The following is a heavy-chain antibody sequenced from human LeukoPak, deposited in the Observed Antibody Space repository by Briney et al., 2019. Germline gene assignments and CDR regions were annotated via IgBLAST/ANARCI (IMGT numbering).Heavy chain of an antibody. Sequence: SETLSLTCTVSGGSISSGDCYWSWIRQPPGKGLEWIGYIYYSGSTYYNPSLKSRVTISVDTSKNQFSLKLSSVTAADTAVYYCATRNPTYYDILTGYYFHDYWGQGTLVTVSS. D-gene: IGHD3-9*01. CDR2: IYYSGST. J-gene: IGHJ4*02. V-gene: IGHV4-30-4*01. CDR3: ATRNPTYYDILTGYYFHDY. CDR1: GGSISSGDCY.